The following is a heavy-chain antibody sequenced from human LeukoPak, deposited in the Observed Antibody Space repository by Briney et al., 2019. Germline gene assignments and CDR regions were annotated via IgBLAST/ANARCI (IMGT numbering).Heavy chain of an antibody. D-gene: IGHD3-3*01. CDR1: GFTFSSYS. CDR3: AKDRSFWGYDDGAFDI. J-gene: IGHJ3*02. Sequence: GGSLRLSCAASGFTFSSYSMNWVRQAPGKGLEWVSSISSSSSYIYYADSVKGRFTISRDNAKNSLYLQMNSLRAEDTAVYYCAKDRSFWGYDDGAFDIWGQGTMVTVSS. CDR2: ISSSSSYI. V-gene: IGHV3-21*04.